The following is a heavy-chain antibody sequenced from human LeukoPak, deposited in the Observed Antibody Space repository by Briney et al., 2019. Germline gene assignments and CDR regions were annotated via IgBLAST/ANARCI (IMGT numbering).Heavy chain of an antibody. J-gene: IGHJ6*03. CDR3: ARDKRVAVAGTYIYYYYMDV. CDR2: IYISGSGST. V-gene: IGHV4-4*07. Sequence: PSETLSLTCTVSGGSISSYYWSWIRQPAGKGLEWIGRIYISGSGSTNYNPSLKSRVTMSVDTSKNQFSLKLSSVTAADTAVYYCARDKRVAVAGTYIYYYYMDVWGNGATVTISS. CDR1: GGSISSYY. D-gene: IGHD6-19*01.